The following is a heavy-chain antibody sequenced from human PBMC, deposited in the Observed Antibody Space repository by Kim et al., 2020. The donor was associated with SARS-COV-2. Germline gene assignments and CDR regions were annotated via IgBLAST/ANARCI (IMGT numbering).Heavy chain of an antibody. J-gene: IGHJ6*02. CDR1: GFTFTNYG. CDR3: ARDRYIGCSGGSCPYYYYYGIDV. V-gene: IGHV1-18*01. D-gene: IGHD2-15*01. Sequence: ASVKVSCKASGFTFTNYGITWVRQAPGQGLEWMGWISPSNGNANYVQKLQGRLTMTTDKSTSTAYMELRSLSTDDTGVYYCARDRYIGCSGGSCPYYYYYGIDVWGQGTTVSVSS. CDR2: ISPSNGNA.